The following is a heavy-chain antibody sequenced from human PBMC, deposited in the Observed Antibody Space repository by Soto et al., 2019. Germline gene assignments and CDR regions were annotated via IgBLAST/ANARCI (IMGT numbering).Heavy chain of an antibody. CDR2: ISAYNGNT. Sequence: ASVKVSCKASGYTFTSYGISWVRQAPGQGLEWMGWISAYNGNTNYAQKLQGRVTMTTDTSTSTAYMELRSLRSDDTAVYYCARVGHYYDSSGTTGNAFDIWGQGTMVTVSS. CDR1: GYTFTSYG. J-gene: IGHJ3*02. CDR3: ARVGHYYDSSGTTGNAFDI. D-gene: IGHD3-22*01. V-gene: IGHV1-18*01.